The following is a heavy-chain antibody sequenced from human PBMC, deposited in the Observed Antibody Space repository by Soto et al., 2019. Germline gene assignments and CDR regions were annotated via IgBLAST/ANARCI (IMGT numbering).Heavy chain of an antibody. V-gene: IGHV3-7*04. J-gene: IGHJ4*02. Sequence: PGGSLRLSCAASGFTFGSYWMSWVRQAPGKGLEWVANIKQDESEKYYVDSVKGRFTISRDNAKNSLYLQMSSLRAEDTAVYYCARARKSYQLLSPYFDYWGQGTLVTVSS. CDR1: GFTFGSYW. CDR2: IKQDESEK. CDR3: ARARKSYQLLSPYFDY. D-gene: IGHD2-2*01.